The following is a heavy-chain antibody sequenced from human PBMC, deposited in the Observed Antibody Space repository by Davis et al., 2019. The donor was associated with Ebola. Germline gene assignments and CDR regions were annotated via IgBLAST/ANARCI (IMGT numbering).Heavy chain of an antibody. J-gene: IGHJ6*02. CDR1: GFTFSSYS. Sequence: PGRSLRPSCPASGFTFSSYSMNWVRQAPGKGLEWVSSISSSSSYIYYGDSVKGRFTIHRDNAKNSLYLQMNSLRAEDTAVYYCARDSPPNQLLWGYYYGMDVWGQGTTVTVSS. D-gene: IGHD2-2*01. CDR2: ISSSSSYI. V-gene: IGHV3-21*01. CDR3: ARDSPPNQLLWGYYYGMDV.